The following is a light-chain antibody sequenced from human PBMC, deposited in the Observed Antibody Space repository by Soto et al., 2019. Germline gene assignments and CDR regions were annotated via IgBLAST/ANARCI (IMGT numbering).Light chain of an antibody. J-gene: IGLJ1*01. CDR2: EVS. CDR1: SSDVGSYNL. Sequence: QSALTQPASVSGSPGQSITISCTGTSSDVGSYNLVSWYQQHPGKAPKLMIYEVSKRPSGVSNRFSGSKSGNTASLTISGLLAEDEADYYCCSYAGSSTLAFYVFGTGTKVTVL. CDR3: CSYAGSSTLAFYV. V-gene: IGLV2-23*02.